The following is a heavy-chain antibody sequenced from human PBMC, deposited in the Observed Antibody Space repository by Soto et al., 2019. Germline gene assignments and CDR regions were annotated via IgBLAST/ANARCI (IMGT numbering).Heavy chain of an antibody. J-gene: IGHJ3*02. CDR3: AWRVWDPVVVVDATRGAFDI. V-gene: IGHV3-48*03. Sequence: PGGSLRLSCAASGFTFRNYEMNWVRQAPGKGLEWVSYISRSESIIDFADSVKGRFSISRDNAKNSLYLQMNSLRVEDTVVYYCAWRVWDPVVVVDATRGAFDIWGQGTVVTVSS. CDR1: GFTFRNYE. CDR2: ISRSESII. D-gene: IGHD2-15*01.